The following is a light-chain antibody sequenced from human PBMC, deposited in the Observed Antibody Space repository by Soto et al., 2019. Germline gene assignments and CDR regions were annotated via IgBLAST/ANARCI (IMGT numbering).Light chain of an antibody. V-gene: IGLV2-8*01. CDR3: ASLHGGNNDV. CDR1: NSDVGAYNY. CDR2: EVS. Sequence: QSVLTQPPSASGSPGQSVTISCSGTNSDVGAYNYVSWYQQHPGKAPKLMIYEVSKRPSGVPDRFSGSKSGNTASLTVSGLQAEDEAEYYCASLHGGNNDVFGTGTKLTVL. J-gene: IGLJ1*01.